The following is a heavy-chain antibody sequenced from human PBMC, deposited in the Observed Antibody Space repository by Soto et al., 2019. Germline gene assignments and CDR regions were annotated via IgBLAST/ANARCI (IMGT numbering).Heavy chain of an antibody. CDR3: VGVGVFFHNSANYADAFDK. CDR1: GFTFSDYD. D-gene: IGHD4-4*01. J-gene: IGHJ3*02. Sequence: QVQLVESGGDLVKPGGSLRLSCAASGFTFSDYDMNWIRQAPGKGLEWVSHINSSGSIIYYADSVKGRFTISRDNAKNFLYEQVNNLIAEDTALYCGVGVGVFFHNSANYADAFDKWGQGTMVTVSS. CDR2: INSSGSII. V-gene: IGHV3-11*01.